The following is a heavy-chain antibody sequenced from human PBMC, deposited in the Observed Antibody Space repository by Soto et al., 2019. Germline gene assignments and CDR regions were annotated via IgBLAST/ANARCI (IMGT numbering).Heavy chain of an antibody. CDR2: ISSSGSTI. D-gene: IGHD1-20*01. J-gene: IGHJ6*02. V-gene: IGHV3-11*01. CDR1: GFTFSDYY. Sequence: PGGSLRLSCAASGFTFSDYYMSWIRQAPGKGLEWVSYISSSGSTIYYADSVKGRFTISRDNSKNTLYLQMNSLRAEDTAVYYCALTGTTSGDYYYYGMDVWGQGTTVTVSS. CDR3: ALTGTTSGDYYYYGMDV.